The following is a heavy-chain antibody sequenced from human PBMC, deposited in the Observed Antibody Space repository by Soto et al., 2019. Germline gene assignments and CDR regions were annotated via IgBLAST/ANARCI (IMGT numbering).Heavy chain of an antibody. CDR2: ISGSGGST. Sequence: GGSLRLSCAASGFTFSSYAMSWVRQAPGKGLEWVSAISGSGGSTYYADSVKGRFTISRDDSKNTLFLQMNSLRAEDTAVYYCATAKLLLPWLFDYWGQGTLVTVSS. V-gene: IGHV3-23*01. CDR3: ATAKLLLPWLFDY. D-gene: IGHD2-15*01. J-gene: IGHJ4*02. CDR1: GFTFSSYA.